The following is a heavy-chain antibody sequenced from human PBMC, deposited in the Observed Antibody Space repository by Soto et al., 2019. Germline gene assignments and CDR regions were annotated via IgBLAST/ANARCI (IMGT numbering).Heavy chain of an antibody. V-gene: IGHV3-11*06. CDR1: GFTFGDSY. D-gene: IGHD2-15*01. J-gene: IGHJ5*02. CDR3: VRGGGGGLFDP. CDR2: ISPGSRYP. Sequence: PGGSLRLSCAVSGFTFGDSYMSWIRQAPGKGLEWLSYISPGSRYPAYADSVKGRFTISRDNAKRSLYLQMMSLTAADTAIYYCVRGGGGGLFDPWGQGTMVTVSS.